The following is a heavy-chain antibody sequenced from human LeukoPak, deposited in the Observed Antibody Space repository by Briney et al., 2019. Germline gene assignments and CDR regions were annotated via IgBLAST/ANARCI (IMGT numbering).Heavy chain of an antibody. CDR2: ISSSFETI. CDR1: GFTLSSYS. Sequence: GGSLRLSCAASGFTLSSYSMNWVRQAPGKELEWVSYISSSFETIYYADSVKGRFTISRDNAKNSLYLQMNSLRVEDTAFYYCAKDNRRHYTSGPNPDSLHWGQGALVTVS. D-gene: IGHD6-19*01. V-gene: IGHV3-48*01. J-gene: IGHJ4*02. CDR3: AKDNRRHYTSGPNPDSLH.